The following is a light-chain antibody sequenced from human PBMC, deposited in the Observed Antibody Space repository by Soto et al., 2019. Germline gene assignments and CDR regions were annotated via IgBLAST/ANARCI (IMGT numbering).Light chain of an antibody. Sequence: QSALTQPASVSGSPGQSITISCTGTSSDVGGYNYVSWYQQHPGKAPKLMIYDVSNRPSGVSNRFSGSKSGNTASLTISGLQAEDEADYYCSSYTSSREVFGGGTKRTVL. V-gene: IGLV2-14*01. CDR2: DVS. CDR1: SSDVGGYNY. CDR3: SSYTSSREV. J-gene: IGLJ2*01.